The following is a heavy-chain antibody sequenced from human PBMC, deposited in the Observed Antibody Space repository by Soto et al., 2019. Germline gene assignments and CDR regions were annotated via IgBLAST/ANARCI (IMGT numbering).Heavy chain of an antibody. CDR3: ARTHRRAIVVVTAIPDY. Sequence: EVQLVESGGGLVQPGGSLRLSCAASGFTFSSYWMSWVRQAPGKGLEWVANIKQDGSEKYYVDSVKGRFTISRDNAKNSLYLQMNSLRAEDTAVYYCARTHRRAIVVVTAIPDYWGQGTLVTVSS. D-gene: IGHD2-21*02. CDR2: IKQDGSEK. J-gene: IGHJ4*02. CDR1: GFTFSSYW. V-gene: IGHV3-7*03.